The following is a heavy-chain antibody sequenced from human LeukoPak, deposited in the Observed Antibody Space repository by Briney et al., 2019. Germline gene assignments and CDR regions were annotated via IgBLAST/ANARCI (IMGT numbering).Heavy chain of an antibody. J-gene: IGHJ4*02. CDR3: ARGGYYDSSGYYYFDY. D-gene: IGHD3-22*01. CDR1: GGSFSGYY. Sequence: SSETLSLTCAVYGGSFSGYYWSWIRQPPGKGLEWIGEINHSGSTNYNPSLKSRVTISVDTSKNQFSLKLSSVTAADTAVYYCARGGYYDSSGYYYFDYWGQGTLVTVSS. CDR2: INHSGST. V-gene: IGHV4-34*01.